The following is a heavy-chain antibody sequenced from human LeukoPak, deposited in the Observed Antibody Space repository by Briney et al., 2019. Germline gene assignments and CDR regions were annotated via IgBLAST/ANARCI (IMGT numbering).Heavy chain of an antibody. J-gene: IGHJ3*01. CDR2: ISAYNGNT. Sequence: ASVKVSCKASGYTFTSYGISWVRQAPGQGLEWMGWISAYNGNTNYAQKLQGRVTMTTDTSTSTAYMELRSLRSDDTAVYYCARDHHRRLYDSQARDTFAFWGQGTMVTVSS. V-gene: IGHV1-18*01. CDR1: GYTFTSYG. CDR3: ARDHHRRLYDSQARDTFAF. D-gene: IGHD3-22*01.